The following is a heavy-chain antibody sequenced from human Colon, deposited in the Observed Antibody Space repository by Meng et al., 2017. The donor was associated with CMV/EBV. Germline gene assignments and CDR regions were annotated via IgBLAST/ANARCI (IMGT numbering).Heavy chain of an antibody. J-gene: IGHJ1*01. CDR1: GFTFSSYS. Sequence: GESLKISCAASGFTFSSYSLNWVRQAPGKGLEWVSSISHTSDTYYADSLKGRFTPSRDNAQNSVYLQMNSLTAEDTAVYYCARGWPPDFWGQGTLVTVSS. V-gene: IGHV3-21*06. CDR3: ARGWPPDF. D-gene: IGHD6-13*01. CDR2: ISHTSDT.